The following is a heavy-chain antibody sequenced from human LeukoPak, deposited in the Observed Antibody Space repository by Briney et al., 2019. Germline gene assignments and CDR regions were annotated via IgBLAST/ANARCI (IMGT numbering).Heavy chain of an antibody. D-gene: IGHD2-2*02. CDR2: INPNSGGT. CDR1: GYTFTGYY. Sequence: ASVKVSCKASGYTFTGYYMHWVRQAPGQGLEWMGWINPNSGGTNYAQKFQGRVTMTRDTSISTAYMELNRLRSDDTAVYYCARGPFYCSSTSCYSIDYWGQGTLVTVSS. J-gene: IGHJ4*02. CDR3: ARGPFYCSSTSCYSIDY. V-gene: IGHV1-2*02.